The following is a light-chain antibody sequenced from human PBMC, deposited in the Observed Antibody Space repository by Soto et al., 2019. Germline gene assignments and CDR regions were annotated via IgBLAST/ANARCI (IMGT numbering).Light chain of an antibody. J-gene: IGKJ2*01. CDR1: QSVHNN. CDR2: GAS. V-gene: IGKV3-15*01. CDR3: QQYNNLPPDT. Sequence: EIILTQSPASLSVSPGERATLSCRASQSVHNNLAWYQQKPGQALRLLIYGASTRATGIPGMFRGSGSGTEFTLTITSLQSEDFAVYFCQQYNNLPPDTFGQGTKLEIK.